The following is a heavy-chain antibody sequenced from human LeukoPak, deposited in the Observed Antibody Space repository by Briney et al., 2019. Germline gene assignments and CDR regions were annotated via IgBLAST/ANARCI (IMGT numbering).Heavy chain of an antibody. CDR1: GYTFTSYY. Sequence: ASVKVSCKASGYTFTSYYMHWVRQAPGQGLEWMGIINPSGGSTSYAQKFQGRVTMTRDTSTSTVYMELSSLRSEDTAVYYCATGYSGYDPYTYYFDYWGQGTLVTVSS. CDR3: ATGYSGYDPYTYYFDY. V-gene: IGHV1-46*01. CDR2: INPSGGST. J-gene: IGHJ4*02. D-gene: IGHD5-12*01.